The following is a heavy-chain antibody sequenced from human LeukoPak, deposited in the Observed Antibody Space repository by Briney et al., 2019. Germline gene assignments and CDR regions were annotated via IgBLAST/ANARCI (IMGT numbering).Heavy chain of an antibody. Sequence: PGGSLRLSCAASGFTFSSYGMHWVRQAPGKGLEWVAVISYDGSNKYYADSVKGRFTISRDNSKNTLYLQMNSLRAEDTAVYYCATHFVTTSYGSQHDYWGQGTLVTVSS. J-gene: IGHJ4*02. CDR2: ISYDGSNK. D-gene: IGHD4-11*01. CDR3: ATHFVTTSYGSQHDY. CDR1: GFTFSSYG. V-gene: IGHV3-30*03.